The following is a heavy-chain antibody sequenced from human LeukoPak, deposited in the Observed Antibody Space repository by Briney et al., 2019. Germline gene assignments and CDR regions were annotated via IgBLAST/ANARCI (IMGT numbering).Heavy chain of an antibody. CDR1: GFTVSSNY. CDR3: ATQSGFGLDY. Sequence: PGGSLRLSCVVSGFTVSSNYMTWVRQAPGKGLEWVSVLYPGGTTYFADSVKGRFTISRDNAKKTLYLQLNSLRVEDTAVYYCATQSGFGLDYWGQGTLVTVSS. D-gene: IGHD5-12*01. V-gene: IGHV3-53*01. CDR2: LYPGGTT. J-gene: IGHJ4*02.